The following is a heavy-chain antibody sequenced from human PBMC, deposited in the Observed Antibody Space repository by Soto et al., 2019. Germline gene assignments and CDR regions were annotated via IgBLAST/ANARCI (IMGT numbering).Heavy chain of an antibody. J-gene: IGHJ4*02. D-gene: IGHD3-16*01. CDR3: ASFGASQPY. V-gene: IGHV6-1*01. Sequence: PSQTLSLTCAISGDSVSSDSVTWNWIRQSPSRGLEWLGRTYYRSKWYSDYALSVKSRVTINADMSKNQVSLQLNSVTPDDTAVYYCASFGASQPYWGQGTLVTVSS. CDR2: TYYRSKWYS. CDR1: GDSVSSDSVT.